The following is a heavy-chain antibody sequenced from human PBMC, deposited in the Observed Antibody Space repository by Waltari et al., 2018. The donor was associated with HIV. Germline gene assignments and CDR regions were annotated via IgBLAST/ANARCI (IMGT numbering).Heavy chain of an antibody. J-gene: IGHJ6*02. Sequence: EEQLVESGGGWVHPGGSLKFSCAASGFSSGDFAMNWVRQAPGKGLEWIAYISSSSFNIKYVDSVRGRFTISRDNTQNSLSLQMNNLIDEDTAKYFCARDTLNFFFGLDVWGHGTTVAVSS. V-gene: IGHV3-48*02. CDR1: GFSSGDFA. CDR3: ARDTLNFFFGLDV. CDR2: ISSSSFNI.